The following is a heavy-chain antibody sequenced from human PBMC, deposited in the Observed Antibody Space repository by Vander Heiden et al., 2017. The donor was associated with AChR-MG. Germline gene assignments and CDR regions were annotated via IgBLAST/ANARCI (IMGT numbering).Heavy chain of an antibody. CDR3: AREFRGWAFDI. J-gene: IGHJ3*02. CDR1: GFTFSSYW. V-gene: IGHV3-74*01. D-gene: IGHD2-15*01. CDR2: INSDGSST. Sequence: EVQLVESGGGFVQPGGSLILSCAASGFTFSSYWMHWVRQAPGKGLGWVSRINSDGSSTSYADSVKGRFTISRDNAKNTLYLQMNSLRAEDTAVYYCAREFRGWAFDIWGQGTMVTVSS.